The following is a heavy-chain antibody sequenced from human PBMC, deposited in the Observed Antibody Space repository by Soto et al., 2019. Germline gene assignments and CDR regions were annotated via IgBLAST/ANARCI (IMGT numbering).Heavy chain of an antibody. D-gene: IGHD2-2*01. J-gene: IGHJ4*02. CDR3: TTDKDCHLTRCYLDH. CDR1: GFSFSNTW. CDR2: TKGGTP. Sequence: EVQLVESGGGLVKPGGSLRLSCAASGFSFSNTWMNWVRQAPGKGLEWVGRTKGGTPEYAAPVKGRFTISRDDSKDTLYLQMNRLETEDTGVYYCTTDKDCHLTRCYLDHWGQGTLVTVSS. V-gene: IGHV3-15*07.